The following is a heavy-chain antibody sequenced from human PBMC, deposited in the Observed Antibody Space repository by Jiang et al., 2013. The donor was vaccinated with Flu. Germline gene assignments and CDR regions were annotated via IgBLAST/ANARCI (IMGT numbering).Heavy chain of an antibody. J-gene: IGHJ2*01. CDR1: GFSLSTSGVG. CDR2: IYWDDDK. CDR3: AHRHPTGWYFDL. Sequence: KPTQTLTLTCTFSGFSLSTSGVGVGWIRQPPGKALEWLALIYWDDDKRYSPSLKSRLTITKDTSKNQVVLTMTNMDPVDTATYYCAHRHPTGWYFDLWGRGTLVTVSS. V-gene: IGHV2-5*02.